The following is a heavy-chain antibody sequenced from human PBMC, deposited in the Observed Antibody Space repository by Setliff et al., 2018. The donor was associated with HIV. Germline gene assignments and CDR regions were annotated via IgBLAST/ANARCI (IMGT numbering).Heavy chain of an antibody. CDR3: ARDSGGYNYGFAVGSFDY. Sequence: PSETLSLTCTVSGGSISGYHWNWLRQTPGKGLEWIGYIYTSRGTNYNHSLRTRVIISVDTSKSQFSLKLTSVAAADTAVYYCARDSGGYNYGFAVGSFDYWGQGALVTVSS. CDR2: IYTSRGT. J-gene: IGHJ4*02. D-gene: IGHD5-18*01. CDR1: GGSISGYH. V-gene: IGHV4-59*01.